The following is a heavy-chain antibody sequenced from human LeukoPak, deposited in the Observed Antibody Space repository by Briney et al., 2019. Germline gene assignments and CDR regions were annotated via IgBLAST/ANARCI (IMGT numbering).Heavy chain of an antibody. CDR2: ISAYNGNT. D-gene: IGHD6-19*01. J-gene: IGHJ4*02. CDR3: AREGAVAGFFDY. CDR1: GYTFTSYG. V-gene: IGHV1-18*01. Sequence: ASVKVSCKASGYTFTSYGISWVRQAPGQGLEWMGWISAYNGNTNYAQKLQGRVTMTTDTSTSTAYMELSSLRSEDTAVYYCAREGAVAGFFDYWGQGTLVTVSS.